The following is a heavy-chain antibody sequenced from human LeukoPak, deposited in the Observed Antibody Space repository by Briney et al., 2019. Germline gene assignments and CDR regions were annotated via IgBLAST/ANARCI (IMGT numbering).Heavy chain of an antibody. D-gene: IGHD2-2*01. J-gene: IGHJ5*02. Sequence: SQTLSLTCAISGDSFSSNSVTWNWIRQSPSRGLEWLGRTYYRSTWYNDYAVSVRGRITVNPDTSKNQFSLHLNSVTPEDTAVYYCARRLTQYDCFDPWGQGVLVTVSS. V-gene: IGHV6-1*01. CDR3: ARRLTQYDCFDP. CDR2: TYYRSTWYN. CDR1: GDSFSSNSVT.